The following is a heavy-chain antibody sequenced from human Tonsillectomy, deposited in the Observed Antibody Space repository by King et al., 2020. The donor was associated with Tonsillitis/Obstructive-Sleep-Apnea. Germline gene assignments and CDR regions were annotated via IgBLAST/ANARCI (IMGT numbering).Heavy chain of an antibody. Sequence: VQLVQSGGGLVKPGGSLRLSCAASGFTFSDYYMSWIRQAPGKGLEWVSYISSSSSYTNYADSVKGRFTISRDNAKNSLYLQMNSLRAEDTAVYYCARYCSSTSCYTGAWFDPWGQGTLVTVSS. V-gene: IGHV3-11*05. CDR2: ISSSSSYT. J-gene: IGHJ5*02. CDR3: ARYCSSTSCYTGAWFDP. CDR1: GFTFSDYY. D-gene: IGHD2-2*02.